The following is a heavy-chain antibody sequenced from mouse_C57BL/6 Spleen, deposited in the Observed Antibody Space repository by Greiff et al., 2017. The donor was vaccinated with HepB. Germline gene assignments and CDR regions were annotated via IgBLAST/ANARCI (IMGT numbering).Heavy chain of an antibody. CDR1: GFNIKDDY. J-gene: IGHJ3*01. V-gene: IGHV14-4*01. D-gene: IGHD4-1*01. CDR3: TTFRSYWDGAWFAY. CDR2: IDPENGDT. Sequence: EVQLQQSGAELVRPGASVKLSCTASGFNIKDDYMHWVKQRPEQGLEWIGWIDPENGDTEYASKFQGKATITADTSSNTAYLQLSSLTSEDTAVYYCTTFRSYWDGAWFAYWGQGTLVTVSA.